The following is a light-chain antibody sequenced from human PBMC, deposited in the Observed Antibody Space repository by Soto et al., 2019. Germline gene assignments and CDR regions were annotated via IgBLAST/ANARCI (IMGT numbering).Light chain of an antibody. V-gene: IGKV4-1*01. CDR3: QQYYASPFT. CDR2: WAS. J-gene: IGKJ3*01. CDR1: QNILYIPNNKSS. Sequence: DIVMTQSPDSLAVSLGERATVNCKSSQNILYIPNNKSSLAWYQQKPGQPPKLLIYWASTRESGVPGRFSGIGSETDFTLTISSLQAEDVAVYYCQQYYASPFTFGPGTKVDIK.